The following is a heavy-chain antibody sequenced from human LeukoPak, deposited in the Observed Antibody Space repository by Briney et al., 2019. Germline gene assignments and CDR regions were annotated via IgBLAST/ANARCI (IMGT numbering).Heavy chain of an antibody. D-gene: IGHD1-20*01. CDR1: GYSISSGYY. CDR2: IYHSGST. CDR3: ARGTGNWNYDYYYYMDV. Sequence: SETLSLTCAVSGYSISSGYYWGWIRQPPGKGLEWIGSIYHSGSTYYNPSLKSRVTISVDTSKNQFSLKLSSVTAADTAVYYCARGTGNWNYDYYYYMDVWGKGTTVTVSS. J-gene: IGHJ6*03. V-gene: IGHV4-38-2*01.